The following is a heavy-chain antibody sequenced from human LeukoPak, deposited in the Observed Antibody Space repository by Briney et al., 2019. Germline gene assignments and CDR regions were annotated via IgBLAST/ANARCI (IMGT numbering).Heavy chain of an antibody. CDR2: INPNIGGT. Sequence: ASVKLSCTASGFTFTSNYMHWVRQAPGQGLEWMGWINPNIGGTNYAQKFQGRVTMTRHTTISTAYIELSRLRSDDTALYYSARPRGYGDFYFDYWGQGTLVTVSS. CDR1: GFTFTSNY. D-gene: IGHD4-17*01. J-gene: IGHJ4*02. V-gene: IGHV1-2*02. CDR3: ARPRGYGDFYFDY.